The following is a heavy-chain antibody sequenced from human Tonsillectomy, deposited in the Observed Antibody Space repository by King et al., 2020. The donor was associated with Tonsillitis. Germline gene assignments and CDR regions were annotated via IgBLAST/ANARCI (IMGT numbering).Heavy chain of an antibody. CDR1: GYTFTGFY. D-gene: IGHD4-11*01. CDR2: INPNSGGT. Sequence: VQLVESGAEVKKPGASVKVSCKASGYTFTGFYMHWVRQAPGQGLEWMGWINPNSGGTNYAQKFQGRVTMTRDTSISTAYMELSRLRYDDTAVYFCARDQDYSNYLVYWGQGTLVTVSS. V-gene: IGHV1-2*02. CDR3: ARDQDYSNYLVY. J-gene: IGHJ4*02.